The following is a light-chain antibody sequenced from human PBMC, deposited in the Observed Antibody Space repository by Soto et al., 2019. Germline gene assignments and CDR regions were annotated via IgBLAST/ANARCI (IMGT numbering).Light chain of an antibody. Sequence: EIVMTQSPATLSVSPGERATLFCRASQSISTKLAWYQQRPGQAPRLLIYGASSRGTGITDRFSGSGSGTEFTLTISSLQSEDCAVYYCQQYNGWLGTFGQGTKVEI. V-gene: IGKV3D-15*01. CDR3: QQYNGWLGT. CDR2: GAS. J-gene: IGKJ1*01. CDR1: QSISTK.